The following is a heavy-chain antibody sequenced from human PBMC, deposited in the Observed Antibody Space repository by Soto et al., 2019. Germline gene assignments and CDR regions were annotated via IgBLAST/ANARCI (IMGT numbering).Heavy chain of an antibody. J-gene: IGHJ5*02. V-gene: IGHV4-39*01. CDR3: AVVDSTGNWFDP. CDR2: MYYSGTT. Sequence: PSETLSLTCTVSGGSISSSDFYGGWLRQTPGKGLEFIGSMYYSGTTYYNPSLKSRVTISVDTSKNQFTLKLISVTAADTAVYYCAVVDSTGNWFDPWGEGALVTVS. CDR1: GGSISSSDFY. D-gene: IGHD6-25*01.